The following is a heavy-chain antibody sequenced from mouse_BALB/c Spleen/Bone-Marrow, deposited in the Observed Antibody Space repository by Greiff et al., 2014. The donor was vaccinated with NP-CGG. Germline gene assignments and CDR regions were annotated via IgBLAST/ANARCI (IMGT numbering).Heavy chain of an antibody. J-gene: IGHJ2*01. CDR2: ISNGGGNT. D-gene: IGHD4-1*01. CDR1: GLTFSNYN. V-gene: IGHV5-12-2*01. CDR3: ARHETGTGQYFDY. Sequence: DVMLVESGGDLVQPGGSLKLSCAASGLTFSNYNISWVRQTPEKRLERVAYISNGGGNTYYPDTVKGRFTISRDNAKNTLYLQMTRLKSEDTAIYYCARHETGTGQYFDYWGQGTTPTVSS.